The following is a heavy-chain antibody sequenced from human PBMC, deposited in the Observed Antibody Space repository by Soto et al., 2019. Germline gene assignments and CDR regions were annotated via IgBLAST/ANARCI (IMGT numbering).Heavy chain of an antibody. CDR3: ARAPANTEGLDY. J-gene: IGHJ4*02. CDR2: IYHSGST. D-gene: IGHD2-8*02. V-gene: IGHV4-30-2*01. Sequence: SETLPLTCAVSGGSISSGGYSWSWIRQPPGKGLEWIAYIYHSGSTNYNPSLKSRVTISVDKSKNQFSLKLSSVTAADTAVYYCARAPANTEGLDYWGQGTLVTVSS. CDR1: GGSISSGGYS.